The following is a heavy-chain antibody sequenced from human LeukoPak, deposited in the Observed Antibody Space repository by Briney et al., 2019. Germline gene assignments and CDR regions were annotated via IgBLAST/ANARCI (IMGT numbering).Heavy chain of an antibody. CDR1: GFSVNTNY. D-gene: IGHD3-9*01. CDR2: LYSGGGA. CDR3: ARGKTSDDIIEDAFDI. J-gene: IGHJ3*02. Sequence: GGSLRLSCAASGFSVNTNYMTWVRQAPGKGLEWVSVLYSGGGAFYADSVKDRFTISRDYSQNTLLLQMNSLRAEDTALYYCARGKTSDDIIEDAFDIWGQGTMVAVSS. V-gene: IGHV3-66*01.